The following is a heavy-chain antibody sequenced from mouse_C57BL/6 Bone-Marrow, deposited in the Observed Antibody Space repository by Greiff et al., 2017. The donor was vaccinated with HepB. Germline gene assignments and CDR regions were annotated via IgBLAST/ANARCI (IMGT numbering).Heavy chain of an antibody. V-gene: IGHV14-4*01. D-gene: IGHD1-1*01. CDR3: TYGSLYFDV. J-gene: IGHJ1*03. CDR2: IDPENGDT. Sequence: VQLQQSGAELVRPGASVKLSCTASGFNIKDDYMHWVKQRPEQGLEWIGWIDPENGDTEYASKFQGKATITADTSSNTAYLQLSSLTSEDTAVYYCTYGSLYFDVWGTGTTVTVSS. CDR1: GFNIKDDY.